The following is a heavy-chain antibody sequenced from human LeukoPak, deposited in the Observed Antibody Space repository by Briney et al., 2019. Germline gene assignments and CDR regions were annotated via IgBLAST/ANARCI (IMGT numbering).Heavy chain of an antibody. V-gene: IGHV3-23*01. CDR1: GFTFSSYA. D-gene: IGHD3-22*01. Sequence: PGGSLRLSCAASGFTFSSYAMSWVRQAPGKGLEWVSAISGSGGSTYYADSVKGRFTISRDNSKNTLYLQMNSLRAEDTAVYYCAKDSDWLTMIVVPPSYWGQGTLVTVSS. J-gene: IGHJ4*02. CDR2: ISGSGGST. CDR3: AKDSDWLTMIVVPPSY.